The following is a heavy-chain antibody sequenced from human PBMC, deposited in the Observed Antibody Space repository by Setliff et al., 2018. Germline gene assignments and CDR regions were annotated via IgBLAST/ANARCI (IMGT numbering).Heavy chain of an antibody. J-gene: IGHJ4*02. V-gene: IGHV4-39*01. CDR3: ARQTGEQLVDY. Sequence: PSETLSLTCTVSGGSISSSSYYWGWIRQPPGKGLEWIGSIYYSGSTYYTPSLKSRVTISVDTSRNQFSLKLSSVTAADTAVYYCARQTGEQLVDYWGQGTLVTVSS. D-gene: IGHD6-6*01. CDR2: IYYSGST. CDR1: GGSISSSSYY.